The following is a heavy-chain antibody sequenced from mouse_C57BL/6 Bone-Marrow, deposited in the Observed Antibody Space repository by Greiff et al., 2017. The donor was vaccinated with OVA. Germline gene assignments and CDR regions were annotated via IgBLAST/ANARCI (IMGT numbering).Heavy chain of an antibody. V-gene: IGHV1-15*01. CDR1: GYTFTDYE. Sequence: VQLQQSGAELVRPGASVTLSCKASGYTFTDYEMHWVKPTPVHGLEWIGAIDPETGGTAYNQKFKGKAILTADKSSSTAYMELRSLTSEDSAVYYCTPDGFYAMDYWGQGTSVTVSS. CDR2: IDPETGGT. CDR3: TPDGFYAMDY. J-gene: IGHJ4*01. D-gene: IGHD2-3*01.